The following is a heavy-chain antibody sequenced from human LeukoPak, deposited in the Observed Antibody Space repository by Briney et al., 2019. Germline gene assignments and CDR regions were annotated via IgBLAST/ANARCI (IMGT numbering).Heavy chain of an antibody. V-gene: IGHV1-18*01. J-gene: IGHJ5*02. D-gene: IGHD6-13*01. CDR2: ISAYDGET. CDR3: ARDKVIASAGTPNWLDP. CDR1: GYTFNHFG. Sequence: AAVTVSFKASGYTFNHFGISWVRQAPGQGQEGRGWISAYDGETYYLQKFQGRITMTTDTAPRTAYMELRSLRSDDTAVYYCARDKVIASAGTPNWLDPWGQGTLVTVSS.